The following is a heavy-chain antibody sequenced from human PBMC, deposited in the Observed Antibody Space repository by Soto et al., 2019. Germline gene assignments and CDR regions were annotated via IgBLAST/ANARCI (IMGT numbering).Heavy chain of an antibody. Sequence: SETLSLTCTVSGGSISSYYWSWIRQPPGKGLEWIGYIYYSGSTNYNPSLKSRVTISVDTSRNQFSLKLSSVTAADTAVYYCARHEGMTGYYLDYRGQGTLVTVSS. J-gene: IGHJ4*02. CDR2: IYYSGST. CDR3: ARHEGMTGYYLDY. D-gene: IGHD3-9*01. CDR1: GGSISSYY. V-gene: IGHV4-59*08.